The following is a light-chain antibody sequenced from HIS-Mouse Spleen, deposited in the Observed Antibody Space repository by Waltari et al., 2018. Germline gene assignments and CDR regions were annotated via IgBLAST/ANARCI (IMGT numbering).Light chain of an antibody. V-gene: IGLV3-10*01. CDR2: EDS. Sequence: SYELTQPPSVSVSPGQTARITCSGDALPKKYAYWYQQKSGQAPVLVIYEDSKLPSGVPERFSGSSSGTMATLTISGGQVEDEADYYCYSTDSSCNHRVFGGGTKLTVL. CDR1: ALPKKY. CDR3: YSTDSSCNHRV. J-gene: IGLJ2*01.